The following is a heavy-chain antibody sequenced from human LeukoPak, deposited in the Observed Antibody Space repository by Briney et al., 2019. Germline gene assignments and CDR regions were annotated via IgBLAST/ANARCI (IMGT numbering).Heavy chain of an antibody. CDR3: AKGSASSGYPRDY. D-gene: IGHD3-22*01. Sequence: PGGSLRLSCAASGFTFSTYAMNWVRQAPGKGLDWVSGISGSGSSTYYADSVKGRFTISRDNSKNTLYLQMNSLRAEDTAVYYCAKGSASSGYPRDYWGQGTLVTVSS. CDR2: ISGSGSST. J-gene: IGHJ4*02. CDR1: GFTFSTYA. V-gene: IGHV3-23*01.